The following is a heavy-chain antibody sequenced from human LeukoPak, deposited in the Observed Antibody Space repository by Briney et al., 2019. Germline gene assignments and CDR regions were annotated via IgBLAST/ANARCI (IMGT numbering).Heavy chain of an antibody. CDR1: GFSFSIYW. D-gene: IGHD3-16*01. V-gene: IGHV3-7*03. CDR2: IRPDGSEK. CDR3: ERENYFSFEY. Sequence: GGSLRLSCAASGFSFSIYWMTWVRQAPGKGLEWVANIRPDGSEKYYADSVRGRCTISRDNTRNTLDLQMNRLRPEDTAVYYCERENYFSFEYWGQGALVTVSS. J-gene: IGHJ4*02.